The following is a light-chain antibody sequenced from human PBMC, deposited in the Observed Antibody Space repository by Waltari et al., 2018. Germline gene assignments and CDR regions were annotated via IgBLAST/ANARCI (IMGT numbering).Light chain of an antibody. CDR3: SSYTSSSTLV. Sequence: QSALTQPASVSGSPGQSITISCTGTSSDVGGYNYVSWYQQYPGKAPKLLIYDVNKRPSGVFNRCSGSTSGNTASLTISGLQAEDEADYYCSSYTSSSTLVFGGGTKLTVL. J-gene: IGLJ3*02. V-gene: IGLV2-14*03. CDR1: SSDVGGYNY. CDR2: DVN.